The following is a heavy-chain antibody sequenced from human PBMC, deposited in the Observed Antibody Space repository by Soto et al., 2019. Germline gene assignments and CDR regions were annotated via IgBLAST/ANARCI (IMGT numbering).Heavy chain of an antibody. Sequence: SVKVSCKASGGTFSSYAISWVRQAPGQGLEWMGRINPSGGTTSYAQKFQGRVTMTRDKSTSTVYMELSSLRSEDTAVYYCASNPYYDSSDGVDYWGQGTLVTVSS. CDR3: ASNPYYDSSDGVDY. V-gene: IGHV1-69*04. CDR2: INPSGGTT. CDR1: GGTFSSYA. J-gene: IGHJ4*02. D-gene: IGHD3-22*01.